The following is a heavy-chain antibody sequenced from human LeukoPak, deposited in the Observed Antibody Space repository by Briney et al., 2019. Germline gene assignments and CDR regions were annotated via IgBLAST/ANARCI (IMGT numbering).Heavy chain of an antibody. CDR2: INHSGST. D-gene: IGHD3-10*01. V-gene: IGHV4-34*01. J-gene: IGHJ4*02. CDR1: GGSFSGYY. CDR3: ARPPYGSGSSFDY. Sequence: SETLSLTCAVYGGSFSGYYWSWIRQPPGKGLEWIGEINHSGSTNYNPSLKSRVTISVDTSKNQFSLKLSSVTAADTAVYYCARPPYGSGSSFDYWGQGTLVTVSS.